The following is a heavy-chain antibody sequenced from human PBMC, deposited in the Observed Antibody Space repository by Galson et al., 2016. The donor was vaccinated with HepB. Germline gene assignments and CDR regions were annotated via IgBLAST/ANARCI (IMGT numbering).Heavy chain of an antibody. D-gene: IGHD6-13*01. CDR3: ARVVSNSWYQFKL. CDR2: IYYSGTT. CDR1: GDSFDSSY. J-gene: IGHJ4*01. Sequence: SETLSLTCTVSGDSFDSSYWTWIRQPPGKGLEWIGYIYYSGTTKYNHSLKSRLTISIDTSKNQFSLRLRSVTAADTAMYYCARVVSNSWYQFKLWGPGTQVTVSS. V-gene: IGHV4-59*01.